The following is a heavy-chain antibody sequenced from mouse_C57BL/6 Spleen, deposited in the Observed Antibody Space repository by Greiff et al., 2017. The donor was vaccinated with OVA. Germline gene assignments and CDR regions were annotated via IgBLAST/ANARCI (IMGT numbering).Heavy chain of an antibody. CDR1: GYTFTDYE. V-gene: IGHV1-15*01. Sequence: VQLQQSGAELVRPGASVTLSCKASGYTFTDYEMHWVKQTPVHGLEWIGAIDPETGGTAYNQKFKGKAILTAAKSSSTAYMELRSLTSEDSAVYYCTRGDSSGYVYWGQGTTLTVSS. CDR2: IDPETGGT. J-gene: IGHJ2*01. D-gene: IGHD3-2*02. CDR3: TRGDSSGYVY.